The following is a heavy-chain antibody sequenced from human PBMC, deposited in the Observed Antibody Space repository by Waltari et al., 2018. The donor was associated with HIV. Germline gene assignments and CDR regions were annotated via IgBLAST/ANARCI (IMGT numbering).Heavy chain of an antibody. CDR1: GGSISSSNYY. CDR2: IFYSGNT. J-gene: IGHJ4*02. CDR3: ARLGGGYDSSGYYWGAEFDY. Sequence: QLQLQESGPGLVKPSETLSLTCTVSGGSISSSNYYWGWIRQPPGTGRGWIGSIFYSGNTYYNSSLKIRVTISVDMSKNQFSLKLSSVTAADTAVYYCARLGGGYDSSGYYWGAEFDYWGQGTLVTVSS. D-gene: IGHD3-22*01. V-gene: IGHV4-39*01.